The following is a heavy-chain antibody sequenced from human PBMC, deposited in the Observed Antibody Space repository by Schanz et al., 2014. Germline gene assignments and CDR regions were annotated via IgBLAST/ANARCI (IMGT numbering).Heavy chain of an antibody. CDR3: AKYRGYYRVSGSYRELEY. CDR1: GFTFSIYA. J-gene: IGHJ4*02. CDR2: ISGSGGNT. Sequence: EVQLVESGGGLVQPGGSLRLSCSASGFTFSIYAMHWVRQAPGKGLEWVSIISGSGGNTYYADSVKGRFTISRDNSKNTLYLQMNSLRPEDTAVYYCAKYRGYYRVSGSYRELEYWGQGTLVTVSS. D-gene: IGHD3-10*01. V-gene: IGHV3-23*04.